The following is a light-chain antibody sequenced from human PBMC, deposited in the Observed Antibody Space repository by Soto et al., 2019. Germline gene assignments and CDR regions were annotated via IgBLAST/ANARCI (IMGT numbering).Light chain of an antibody. V-gene: IGKV1-5*01. CDR1: QSITSW. CDR3: QQYNSHDDRA. J-gene: IGKJ4*01. CDR2: DAS. Sequence: DIQITQSPSTLSASVGDRVTITCRASQSITSWLAWYQQKPGKAPHLLLYDASSVQVGVPSRFSGSGSGTEFTLTISSLQADDPAAYYCQQYNSHDDRAFGRGTKVEIK.